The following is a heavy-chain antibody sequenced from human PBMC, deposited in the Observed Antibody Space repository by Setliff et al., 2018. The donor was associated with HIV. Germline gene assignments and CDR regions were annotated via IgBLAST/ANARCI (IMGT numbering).Heavy chain of an antibody. J-gene: IGHJ4*02. CDR3: ATQTVAVGAPGYFDS. V-gene: IGHV1-69*10. CDR1: GGTFSSYA. D-gene: IGHD2-15*01. CDR2: IIPILGIA. Sequence: SVKVSCKASGGTFSSYAINWVRQAPGQGLEWMGGIIPILGIANYAQKFQGRATITADKSTSTAYMELSSLRSEDTAVYYCATQTVAVGAPGYFDSWGQGTLVTV.